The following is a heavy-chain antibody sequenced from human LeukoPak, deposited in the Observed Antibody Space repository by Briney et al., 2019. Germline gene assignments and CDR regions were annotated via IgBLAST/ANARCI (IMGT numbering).Heavy chain of an antibody. CDR2: ISSSGSTI. D-gene: IGHD3-22*01. J-gene: IGHJ4*02. CDR3: ARETRYDSSGYYGFDY. CDR1: GFTFSSYE. V-gene: IGHV3-48*03. Sequence: GGSLRLSCAASGFTFSSYEMNWVRQAPGKGLEWVSYISSSGSTIYYADSVKGRFTISRDNAKNSLYLQMNSLRAEDTAVYYCARETRYDSSGYYGFDYWGQGTLVTVSS.